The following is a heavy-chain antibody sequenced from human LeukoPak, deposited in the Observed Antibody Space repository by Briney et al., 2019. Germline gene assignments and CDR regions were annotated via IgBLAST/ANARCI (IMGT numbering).Heavy chain of an antibody. CDR2: INSDASTT. J-gene: IGHJ4*02. CDR1: GFTFSSYW. Sequence: PGGSLRLSCAASGFTFSSYWMHWVRQAPGKGLVWVSRINSDASTTSYADSVKGRFTTSRDNAKNTLHLQMNSLRAEDTAVYYCTRVAGSGSVDWGQGTLVTVSS. V-gene: IGHV3-74*01. D-gene: IGHD1-26*01. CDR3: TRVAGSGSVD.